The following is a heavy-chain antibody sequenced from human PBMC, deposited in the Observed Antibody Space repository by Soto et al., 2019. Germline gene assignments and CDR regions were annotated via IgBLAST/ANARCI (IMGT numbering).Heavy chain of an antibody. D-gene: IGHD1-26*01. CDR3: ARHLRPTNREGRYFDY. CDR1: GGSISSNNKY. J-gene: IGHJ4*01. CDR2: MSYSWST. V-gene: IGHV4-39*01. Sequence: QLQLQESGPGLVKPSETLSLTCFVSGGSISSNNKYWGWIRQPPGKGLEWIGSMSYSWSTYYNPSLKRPVPISADTAKNQFSLKLTSVTAADTAVYYCARHLRPTNREGRYFDYLGHVPLVTVS.